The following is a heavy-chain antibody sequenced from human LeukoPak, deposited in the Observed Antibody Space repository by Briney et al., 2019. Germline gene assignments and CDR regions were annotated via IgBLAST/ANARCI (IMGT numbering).Heavy chain of an antibody. V-gene: IGHV3-13*01. Sequence: GGSLRLSCAASGFTFSSYDMHWVRQATGKGLEWVSAIGTAGDTYYPGSVKGRFTISRENAKNSLYLQMNSLRAGDTAVYYCARDGASWGGFDIWGQGTMVTVSS. CDR3: ARDGASWGGFDI. CDR1: GFTFSSYD. J-gene: IGHJ3*02. CDR2: IGTAGDT. D-gene: IGHD2-21*01.